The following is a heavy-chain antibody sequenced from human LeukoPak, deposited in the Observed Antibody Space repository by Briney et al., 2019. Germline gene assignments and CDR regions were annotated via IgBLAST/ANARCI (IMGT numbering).Heavy chain of an antibody. CDR2: IYHSGST. V-gene: IGHV4-38-2*01. Sequence: SETLSLTCAVSGYSISSGYYWGWIRQPPGKGLEWIRSIYHSGSTYYNPSLKSRVTISVDTSKNQFSLKLSSVTAADTAVYYCARVGILTGYKGINWFDPWGQGTLVTVSS. CDR1: GYSISSGYY. CDR3: ARVGILTGYKGINWFDP. J-gene: IGHJ5*02. D-gene: IGHD3-9*01.